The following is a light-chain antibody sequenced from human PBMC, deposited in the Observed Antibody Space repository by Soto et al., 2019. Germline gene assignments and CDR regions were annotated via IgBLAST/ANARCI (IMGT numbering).Light chain of an antibody. J-gene: IGLJ2*01. CDR3: GTWDNTLSAGV. CDR2: DSN. V-gene: IGLV1-51*01. Sequence: QSVLTQPPSVSAAPGQKVTISCSGGSSNIGKNFVSWYQQVPGTAPRLLIYDSNKRPSGIPDRFSGSNSGTSATLGITGLQTGDEADYYCGTWDNTLSAGVFGGGTKLTVL. CDR1: SSNIGKNF.